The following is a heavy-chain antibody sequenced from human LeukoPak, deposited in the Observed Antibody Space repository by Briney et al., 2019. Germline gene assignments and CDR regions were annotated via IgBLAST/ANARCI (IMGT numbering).Heavy chain of an antibody. CDR1: GYTFTSYG. Sequence: GASVKVSCKASGYTFTSYGISWVRQAPGQGLEWMGWISAYNGNTNYAQKLQGRVTMTTDTSTSTAYMELRSLRSDDTAVYYCAREGGYSGSYYDLYYFDYWGQGTLVTVSS. CDR2: ISAYNGNT. D-gene: IGHD1-26*01. CDR3: AREGGYSGSYYDLYYFDY. J-gene: IGHJ4*02. V-gene: IGHV1-18*01.